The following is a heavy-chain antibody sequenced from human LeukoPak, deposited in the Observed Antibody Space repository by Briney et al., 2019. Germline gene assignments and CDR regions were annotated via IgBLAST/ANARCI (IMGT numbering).Heavy chain of an antibody. Sequence: ASVKVSCKASGYTFTSYDINWVRQATGQGLEWMGWMNLNSGNTGFAQKFQGRVTMTRTTSISTAYMELSSLRSEDTAVYYCARNDYGGHDAFDIWGQGTMVTVSS. J-gene: IGHJ3*02. V-gene: IGHV1-8*01. CDR1: GYTFTSYD. CDR2: MNLNSGNT. CDR3: ARNDYGGHDAFDI. D-gene: IGHD4-17*01.